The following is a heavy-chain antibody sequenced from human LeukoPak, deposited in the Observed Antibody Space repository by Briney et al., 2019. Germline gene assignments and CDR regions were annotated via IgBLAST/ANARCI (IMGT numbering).Heavy chain of an antibody. CDR3: AKDYYYGSGSYYNVYDY. Sequence: GRSLRLPCAASGFTFDDYAMHWVRQAPGKGLEWVSGISWNSGSIGYADSVKGRFTISRDNAKNSLYLQMNSLRAEDTALYYCAKDYYYGSGSYYNVYDYWGQGTLVTVSS. CDR1: GFTFDDYA. D-gene: IGHD3-10*01. J-gene: IGHJ4*02. V-gene: IGHV3-9*01. CDR2: ISWNSGSI.